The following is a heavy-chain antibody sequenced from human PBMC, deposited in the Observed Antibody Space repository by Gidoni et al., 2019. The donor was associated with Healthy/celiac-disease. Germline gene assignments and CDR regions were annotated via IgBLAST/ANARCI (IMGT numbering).Heavy chain of an antibody. CDR2: YSGST. Sequence: YSGSTNYNPSLKSRVTISVDTSKNQFSLKLSSVTAADTAVYYCARVTFGEVTTGYYYGMDVWGQGTTVTVSS. V-gene: IGHV4-59*01. J-gene: IGHJ6*02. CDR3: ARVTFGEVTTGYYYGMDV. D-gene: IGHD3-10*01.